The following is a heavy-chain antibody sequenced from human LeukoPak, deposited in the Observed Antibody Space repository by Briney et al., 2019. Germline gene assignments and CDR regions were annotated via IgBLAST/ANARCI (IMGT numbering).Heavy chain of an antibody. J-gene: IGHJ4*02. D-gene: IGHD2-8*01. CDR3: GRQREGCSNGVCYEDFDY. CDR2: IYTSAST. V-gene: IGHV4-4*09. Sequence: SETLSLTCTVSGGSISSYYWSSIRQPPGNGLEWIGYIYTSASTNYNHYLKSGVTISVDSCKNQCSLKLSSVIAADADVYYCGRQREGCSNGVCYEDFDYWGQGTLVTVSS. CDR1: GGSISSYY.